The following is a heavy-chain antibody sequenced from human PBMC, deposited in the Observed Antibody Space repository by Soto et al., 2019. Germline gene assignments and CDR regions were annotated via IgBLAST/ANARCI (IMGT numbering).Heavy chain of an antibody. CDR2: IKQDESEK. CDR1: GFSFSSYW. V-gene: IGHV3-7*01. Sequence: EVQLVESGGGLVQPGGSLRISCKGSGFSFSSYWMSWVRQAPGKGLEWVASIKQDESEKYYVDSVKGRFTISRDNVDDSVFLHMNRLSAEDTAVYFCVRDVGFGYVNWGQGTLVTVSS. J-gene: IGHJ4*02. CDR3: VRDVGFGYVN. D-gene: IGHD3-16*01.